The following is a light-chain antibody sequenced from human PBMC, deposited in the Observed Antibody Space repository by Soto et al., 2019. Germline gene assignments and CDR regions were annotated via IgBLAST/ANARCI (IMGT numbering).Light chain of an antibody. CDR2: GNS. Sequence: QSALTQPPSVSGAPGQRVTISCTGSSSNIGAGYDVHWYQQLPGAAPKLLIYGNSNRPSGVPDRFSGSRSGTSASLAITGLQPEDEADYYCQSYDTPVYVFGGGTKSPS. J-gene: IGLJ1*01. CDR3: QSYDTPVYV. CDR1: SSNIGAGYD. V-gene: IGLV1-40*01.